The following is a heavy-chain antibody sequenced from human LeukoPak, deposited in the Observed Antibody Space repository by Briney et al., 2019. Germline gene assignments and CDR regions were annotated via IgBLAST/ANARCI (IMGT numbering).Heavy chain of an antibody. CDR3: WKVCGTRCYLGDY. Sequence: GGSQRLSCAASGFTFSSYGMHWVRQATGKGLEWVEVISYDGSNKYYADSVKGRFTISRDNSKNTLYLQMNSLRAEDTAVYYFWKVCGTRCYLGDYWGQGTLVTVSS. V-gene: IGHV3-30*18. D-gene: IGHD2-2*01. J-gene: IGHJ4*02. CDR2: ISYDGSNK. CDR1: GFTFSSYG.